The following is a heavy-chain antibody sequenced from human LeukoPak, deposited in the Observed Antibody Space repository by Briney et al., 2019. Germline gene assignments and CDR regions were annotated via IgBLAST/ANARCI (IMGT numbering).Heavy chain of an antibody. CDR3: ARIRRYYDFWSGPHGYYYYMDV. V-gene: IGHV1-2*02. CDR1: GYTFTGYY. CDR2: INPNSGGT. J-gene: IGHJ6*03. D-gene: IGHD3-3*01. Sequence: GSPVKVSCKASGYTFTGYYMHWVRQAPGQGLEWMGWINPNSGGTNYAQKFQGRVTMTRDTSISTAYMELSRLRSDDTAVYYCARIRRYYDFWSGPHGYYYYMDVWGKGTTVTVSS.